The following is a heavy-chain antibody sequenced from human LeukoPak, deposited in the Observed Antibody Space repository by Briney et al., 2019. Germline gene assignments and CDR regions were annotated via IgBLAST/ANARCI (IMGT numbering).Heavy chain of an antibody. CDR2: ISSSSSTI. CDR3: ARDRHDYSNYGYYYYYYMDV. V-gene: IGHV3-48*01. CDR1: GFTFSSYS. D-gene: IGHD4-11*01. Sequence: GGSLRLSCAASGFTFSSYSMNWVRQAPGKGLEWVSYISSSSSTIYYADSVKGRFTISRDNAKNSLYLQMNSLRAEDTAVYYCARDRHDYSNYGYYYYYYMDVWGKGTTVTVSS. J-gene: IGHJ6*03.